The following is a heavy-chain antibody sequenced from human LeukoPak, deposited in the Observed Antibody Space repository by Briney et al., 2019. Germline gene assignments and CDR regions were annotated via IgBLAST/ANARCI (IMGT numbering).Heavy chain of an antibody. D-gene: IGHD2-15*01. V-gene: IGHV3-33*06. CDR3: AKEAATLTADDY. CDR1: GFTFSSYG. CDR2: IWYDGSNK. J-gene: IGHJ4*02. Sequence: GGSLRLSCAASGFTFSSYGMHWVRQAPGKGLEWVAVIWYDGSNKYYADSVKGRFTISRDNSKNTLYLQMNSLRAEDTAVYYCAKEAATLTADDYWGQGTLVTVSS.